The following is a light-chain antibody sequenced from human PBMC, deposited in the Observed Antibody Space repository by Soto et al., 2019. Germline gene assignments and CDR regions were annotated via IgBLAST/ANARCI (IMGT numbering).Light chain of an antibody. CDR2: EVR. CDR1: SSDVGNYNL. CDR3: ISYTDRQSYL. Sequence: QSALTQPASVSGSPGQSITISCTGTSSDVGNYNLVSWYQQHPGTAPKIIIFEVRKRPSGVSNRFSGSKSGSTASLTISGLQAEDEAHYFCISYTDRQSYLFGTGTKLTVL. J-gene: IGLJ1*01. V-gene: IGLV2-14*02.